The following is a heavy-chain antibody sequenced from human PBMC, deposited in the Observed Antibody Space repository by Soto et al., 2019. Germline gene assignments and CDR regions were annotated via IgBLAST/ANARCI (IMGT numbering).Heavy chain of an antibody. CDR3: TRDSNYGFWSDYYGAFDI. D-gene: IGHD3-3*01. CDR1: GFTVSTNY. J-gene: IGHJ3*02. CDR2: MFSTGTA. Sequence: SLRLSCAASGFTVSTNYMSWVRRAPGKGLEWVSVMFSTGTAYYTESVVARFIVSRDNSKNTLYLQMNSLRAEDTAIYYCTRDSNYGFWSDYYGAFDIWGQGTVVTVSS. V-gene: IGHV3-53*01.